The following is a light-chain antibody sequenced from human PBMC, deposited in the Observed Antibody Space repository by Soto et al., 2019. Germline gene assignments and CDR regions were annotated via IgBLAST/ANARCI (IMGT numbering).Light chain of an antibody. CDR3: MSYTTTSSFV. Sequence: QSALTQPASMSGSPGQSITISCTGTRSDIGTYNYLSWYQQHPGKAPRLVISDVSNRPSGVSNRFSGSKSGNTASLTITGLQSEDEAAYYCMSYTTTSSFVFGSGTKLTVL. CDR1: RSDIGTYNY. V-gene: IGLV2-14*03. CDR2: DVS. J-gene: IGLJ1*01.